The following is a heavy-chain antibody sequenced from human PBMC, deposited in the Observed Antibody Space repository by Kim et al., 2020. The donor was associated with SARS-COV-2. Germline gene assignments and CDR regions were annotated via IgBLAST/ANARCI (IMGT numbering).Heavy chain of an antibody. J-gene: IGHJ5*02. Sequence: SETLSLTCKVSGDSVSNTDYYWGWIRQPPGKGLEWIGTIYYNGVSYYNESVKSRVTLSVDRSRDVFSLTLTSVTAADTAVYYCVRQGLGPLGNWFDPWGQGTLVTVSS. CDR1: GDSVSNTDYY. V-gene: IGHV4-39*07. CDR3: VRQGLGPLGNWFDP. CDR2: IYYNGVS. D-gene: IGHD7-27*01.